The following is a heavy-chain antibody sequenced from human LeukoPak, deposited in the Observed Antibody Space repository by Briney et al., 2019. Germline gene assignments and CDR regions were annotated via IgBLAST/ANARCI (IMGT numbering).Heavy chain of an antibody. Sequence: GASVKVSCKASGYTFTGYYMHWVRQAPGQGLEWMGWINPNSGGTNYAQKFQGRVTVTRDTSISTAYMELSRLRSDDTAVYYCARVWGYYDSSGYSGLDYWGQGTLVTVSS. D-gene: IGHD3-22*01. CDR1: GYTFTGYY. J-gene: IGHJ4*02. CDR2: INPNSGGT. CDR3: ARVWGYYDSSGYSGLDY. V-gene: IGHV1-2*02.